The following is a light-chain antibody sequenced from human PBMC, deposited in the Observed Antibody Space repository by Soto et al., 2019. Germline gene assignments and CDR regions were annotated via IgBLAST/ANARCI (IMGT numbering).Light chain of an antibody. J-gene: IGKJ5*01. CDR1: QSISSW. CDR2: KAS. V-gene: IGKV1-5*03. CDR3: QQYNSYPFT. Sequence: DIQMTQSPSTLSASVGDRVTITCRASQSISSWLAWYQQKPGKAPKLLIYKASSLESGVPSRFSGSGSGTEFTLTISSLQPDDFATYYCQQYNSYPFTFGQGTRLEIK.